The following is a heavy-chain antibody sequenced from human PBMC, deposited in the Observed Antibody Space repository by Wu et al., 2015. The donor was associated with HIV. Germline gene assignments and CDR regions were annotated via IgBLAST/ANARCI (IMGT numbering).Heavy chain of an antibody. J-gene: IGHJ4*02. CDR3: ARGDTAGYSGHDYNSDFGY. CDR2: INPSGGST. V-gene: IGHV1-46*01. CDR1: GYTFTSYY. D-gene: IGHD5-12*01. Sequence: QVQLVQSGAEVKKPGASVKVSCKASGYTFTSYYMHWVRQAPGQGLEWMGIINPSGGSTSYAQKFQGRVTMTRDTSTSTVYMELSSLRSEDTAVYYCARGDTAGYSGHDYNSDFGYWGQGTLVTVSS.